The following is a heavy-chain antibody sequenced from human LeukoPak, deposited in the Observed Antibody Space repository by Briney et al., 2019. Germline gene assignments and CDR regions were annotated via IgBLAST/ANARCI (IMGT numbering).Heavy chain of an antibody. J-gene: IGHJ4*02. V-gene: IGHV3-23*01. Sequence: PGGSLRLSCAASGFTFSSYAMSWVRQAPGKGLEWVSAISGSGGSTYYADSVKGRFTISRNNSKNTLYLQMNSLRAEDTAVYYCAKDLLGVKVVTEVDYWGQGTLVTVSS. CDR3: AKDLLGVKVVTEVDY. D-gene: IGHD2-21*02. CDR1: GFTFSSYA. CDR2: ISGSGGST.